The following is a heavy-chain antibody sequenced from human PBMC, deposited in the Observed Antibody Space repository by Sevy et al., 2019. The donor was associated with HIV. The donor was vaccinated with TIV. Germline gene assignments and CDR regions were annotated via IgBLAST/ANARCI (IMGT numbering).Heavy chain of an antibody. D-gene: IGHD3-10*01. CDR1: GGTFSSYA. Sequence: ASVKVSCKASGGTFSSYAISWVRQAPGQGLEWMGGIIPIFGTANYAQKFQGRVTITADESTSTAYMELSSLRSEDTAVSYCARDPEGSGTFYYYGMDVWGQGTTVTVSS. CDR2: IIPIFGTA. J-gene: IGHJ6*02. V-gene: IGHV1-69*13. CDR3: ARDPEGSGTFYYYGMDV.